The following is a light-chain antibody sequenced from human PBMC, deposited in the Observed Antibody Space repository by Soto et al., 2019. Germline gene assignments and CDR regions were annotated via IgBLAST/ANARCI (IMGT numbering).Light chain of an antibody. CDR3: QHYGTSRT. V-gene: IGKV3-20*01. Sequence: EIVLTQSPGTLSLSPGERATLSCRASQSVSSSYLTWYQQKPGQAPRLLIYGASSRATGIPDRFSGSGSGTDFALTISRLEPGDFAVYYCQHYGTSRTFGRGTKVEIK. J-gene: IGKJ1*01. CDR1: QSVSSSY. CDR2: GAS.